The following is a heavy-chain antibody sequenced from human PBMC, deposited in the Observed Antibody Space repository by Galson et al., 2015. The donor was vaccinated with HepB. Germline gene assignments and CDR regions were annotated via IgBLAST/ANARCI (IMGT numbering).Heavy chain of an antibody. V-gene: IGHV2-5*02. CDR1: GFSLSTSGVG. D-gene: IGHD5-24*01. CDR3: AHWGDGYMVDAFDI. J-gene: IGHJ3*02. CDR2: IYWDDDK. Sequence: PALVKPTQTLTLTCTFSGFSLSTSGVGVGWIRQPPGKALEWLALIYWDDDKRYSPSLKSRLTITKDTSKNQVVLTMINMDPVDTATYYCAHWGDGYMVDAFDIWGQGTMVTVSS.